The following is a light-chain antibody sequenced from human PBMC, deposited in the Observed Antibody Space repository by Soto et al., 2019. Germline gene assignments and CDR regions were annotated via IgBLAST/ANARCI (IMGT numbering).Light chain of an antibody. CDR1: QSVSSSY. CDR3: QQYGSSALLT. CDR2: GAS. J-gene: IGKJ4*01. V-gene: IGKV3-20*01. Sequence: EIVLTQSPGTLSLSPGERATLSCRASQSVSSSYLTWYQQRPGQAPRLLIYGASSRATGIPDRFSGSGSGTDFTLTISRLEPEDVAVYYCQQYGSSALLTFGGGTKVEIK.